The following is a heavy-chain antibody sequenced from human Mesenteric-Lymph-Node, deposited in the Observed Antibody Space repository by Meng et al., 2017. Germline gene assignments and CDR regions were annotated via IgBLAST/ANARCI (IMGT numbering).Heavy chain of an antibody. V-gene: IGHV1-24*01. CDR2: FDPDDGEA. J-gene: IGHJ4*02. CDR3: ARERIMDIVVVVGFGIDY. CDR1: GYSLTEVS. D-gene: IGHD2-15*01. Sequence: ASVKVSCKVSGYSLTEVSVHWVRQAPGKGLEWMGGFDPDDGEAIYPQKFQGRVTMTRDTSISTAYMELSRLRSDDTAVYYCARERIMDIVVVVGFGIDYWGQGTLVTVSS.